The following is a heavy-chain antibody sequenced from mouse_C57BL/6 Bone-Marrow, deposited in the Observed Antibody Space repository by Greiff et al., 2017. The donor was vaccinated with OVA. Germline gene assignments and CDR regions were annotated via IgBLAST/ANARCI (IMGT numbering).Heavy chain of an antibody. CDR1: GFNIKDYY. CDR2: IDPEDGET. D-gene: IGHD3-3*01. CDR3: ARARDGDYFDY. V-gene: IGHV14-2*01. Sequence: EVQLKESGAELVKPGASVKLSCTASGFNIKDYYMHWVTQRTEQGLEWIGRIDPEDGETKYAPKFQGKATITAETSSTTAYLQRSSLTSEDTAVDYCARARDGDYFDYWGQGTTLTVSS. J-gene: IGHJ2*01.